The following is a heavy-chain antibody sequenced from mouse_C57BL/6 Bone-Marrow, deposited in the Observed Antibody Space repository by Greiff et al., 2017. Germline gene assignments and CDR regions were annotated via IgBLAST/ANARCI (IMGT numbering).Heavy chain of an antibody. CDR1: GYTFTSYG. D-gene: IGHD2-12*01. CDR2: IYPRSGNT. Sequence: VQLQQSGAELARPGASVKLSCKASGYTFTSYGISWVKQRTGQGLEWIGEIYPRSGNTYYNEKFKGKATLTADKSSSTAYMELRSLTSEDSAVYFCLYSGGFAYWGQGTLVTVSA. J-gene: IGHJ3*01. CDR3: LYSGGFAY. V-gene: IGHV1-81*01.